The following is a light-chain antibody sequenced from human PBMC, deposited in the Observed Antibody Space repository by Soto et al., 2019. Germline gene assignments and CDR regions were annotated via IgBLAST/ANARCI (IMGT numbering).Light chain of an antibody. CDR1: QTVNNNY. CDR2: GTS. Sequence: EILLTQSPGTLSLSPGDRATLSCRASQTVNNNYLAWYQQKPGQAPRLFIYGTSTRATGIPDRFTGSGSGTDFTLTISRLEPEDFAVYYCQQYASSGTFGQGTKVEIK. J-gene: IGKJ1*01. V-gene: IGKV3-20*01. CDR3: QQYASSGT.